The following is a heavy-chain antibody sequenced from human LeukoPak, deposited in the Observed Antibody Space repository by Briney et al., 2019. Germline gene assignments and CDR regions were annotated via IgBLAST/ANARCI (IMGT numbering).Heavy chain of an antibody. J-gene: IGHJ4*02. CDR2: IWYDGSNK. CDR3: ARDRSPLYSSSWNQGYYFDY. Sequence: GGSLRLSCAASGFTFSSYGMHWVRQAPGKGLEWVAVIWYDGSNKYYVDSVKGRFTISRDNSKNTLYLQMNSLRAEDTAVYYCARDRSPLYSSSWNQGYYFDYWGQGTLVTVSS. CDR1: GFTFSSYG. D-gene: IGHD6-13*01. V-gene: IGHV3-33*01.